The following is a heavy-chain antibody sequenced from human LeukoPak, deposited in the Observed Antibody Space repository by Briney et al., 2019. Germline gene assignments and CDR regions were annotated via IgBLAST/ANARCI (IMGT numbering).Heavy chain of an antibody. CDR3: ARARVGIQDY. CDR1: GGSFSGYY. D-gene: IGHD5-18*01. V-gene: IGHV4-34*01. CDR2: INHSGST. Sequence: SETLSLTCAVYGGSFSGYYWSWIRQPPGRGLEWIGEINHSGSTNYNPSLKSRVTISVDTSKNQFSLKLSSVTAADTAVYYCARARVGIQDYWGQGTLVTVSS. J-gene: IGHJ4*02.